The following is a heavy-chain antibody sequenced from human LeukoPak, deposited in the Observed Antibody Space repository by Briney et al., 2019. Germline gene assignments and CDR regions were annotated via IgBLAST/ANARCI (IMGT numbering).Heavy chain of an antibody. J-gene: IGHJ4*02. CDR3: AKRDGYNYHFDY. D-gene: IGHD5-12*01. V-gene: IGHV3-23*01. CDR2: INKGGDTT. Sequence: GGSLRLSCAASGFTFSTYSLTWVRQAPGKGLEWVSVINKGGDTTYYADSVKGRFTISRDNSKNTLYLQMNSLRAEDTAVYYCAKRDGYNYHFDYWGQGTLVTVSS. CDR1: GFTFSTYS.